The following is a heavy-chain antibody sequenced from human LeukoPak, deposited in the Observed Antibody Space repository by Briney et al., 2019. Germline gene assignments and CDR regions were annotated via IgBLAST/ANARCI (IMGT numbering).Heavy chain of an antibody. V-gene: IGHV3-53*01. CDR2: IYSGGST. CDR1: EFIVSINY. CDR3: ARGTSTAYFQLYFAS. D-gene: IGHD3-9*01. J-gene: IGHJ4*02. Sequence: PGGSLRLSCAVSEFIVSINYMTWVRQAPGKGLEWVSVIYSGGSTYYADSVKGRFTISRDDSKNTLYLQMNSLRGEDTAVYYCARGTSTAYFQLYFASWGQGTLVTVSS.